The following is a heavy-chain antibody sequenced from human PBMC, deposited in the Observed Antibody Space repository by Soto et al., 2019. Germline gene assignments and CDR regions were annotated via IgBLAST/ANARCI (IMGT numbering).Heavy chain of an antibody. CDR2: IYYDGST. J-gene: IGHJ5*02. Sequence: SETLCVTSTVSGGSSRGYDWAWVRQQPERGLEWIGFIYYDGSTSSNPSLNSRVTLSVDTSKNQFSLKLSSVTAADTAVYYCARATIVLVPAAMVSHWFDPWGQGTLVTVSS. CDR3: ARATIVLVPAAMVSHWFDP. V-gene: IGHV4-59*08. D-gene: IGHD2-2*01. CDR1: GGSSRGYD.